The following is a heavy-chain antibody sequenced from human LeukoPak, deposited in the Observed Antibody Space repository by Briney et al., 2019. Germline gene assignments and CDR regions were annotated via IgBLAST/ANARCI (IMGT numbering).Heavy chain of an antibody. CDR3: ARDLQSRGWSFDY. D-gene: IGHD6-19*01. CDR1: GFTFSSYS. Sequence: GGSLRLSCAASGFTFSSYSMNWVRQAPGKGLEWVSYISSSSSTIYYADSVKGRFTISRDNAKNSLYLQMNSLRAEDTAVYYCARDLQSRGWSFDYWGQGTLVTVSS. J-gene: IGHJ4*02. V-gene: IGHV3-48*04. CDR2: ISSSSSTI.